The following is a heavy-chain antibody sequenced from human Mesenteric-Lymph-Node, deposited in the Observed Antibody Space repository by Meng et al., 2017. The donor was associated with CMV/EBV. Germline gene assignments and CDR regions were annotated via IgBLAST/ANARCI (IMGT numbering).Heavy chain of an antibody. CDR1: GYTFNDYY. J-gene: IGHJ4*02. CDR3: ARGFPGYSSAWYPY. D-gene: IGHD6-19*01. Sequence: SGYTFNDYYMHWLRQAPGQGLEWMGRINPNNGVTKYAQKFQDRVTMARDTSSSTAYMELIRLRSDDTAVYYCARGFPGYSSAWYPYWGQGTLVTVSS. CDR2: INPNNGVT. V-gene: IGHV1-2*06.